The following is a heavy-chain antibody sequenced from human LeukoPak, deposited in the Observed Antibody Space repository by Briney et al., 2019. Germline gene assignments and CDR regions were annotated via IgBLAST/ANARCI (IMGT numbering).Heavy chain of an antibody. Sequence: GGSLRLSCAASGFTFSSYAMYCVPQAPGRGLKWVSAIPGSGDSTYYADSVKGRFAISRDNSINMLYLQMNSLRAEDTAVYYCAKRATMSGATYYFDYWGQGTLVTVSS. CDR1: GFTFSSYA. D-gene: IGHD5-12*01. CDR2: IPGSGDST. V-gene: IGHV3-23*01. CDR3: AKRATMSGATYYFDY. J-gene: IGHJ4*02.